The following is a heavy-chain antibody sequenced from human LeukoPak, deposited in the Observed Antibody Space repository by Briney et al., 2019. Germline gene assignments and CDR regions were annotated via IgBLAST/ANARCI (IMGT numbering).Heavy chain of an antibody. CDR1: GGPISTSYF. CDR3: ARHSGGSYVFAFDI. CDR2: TDYSGTT. Sequence: PSETLSLTCTVSGGPISTSYFCGWVRQPPGKGLEWIGTTDYSGTTYYNPSLKSRVTISIDTSKNQFSLKLSSVTAPDTAVYYCARHSGGSYVFAFDIWGQGTMFTVSS. D-gene: IGHD2-15*01. V-gene: IGHV4-39*01. J-gene: IGHJ3*02.